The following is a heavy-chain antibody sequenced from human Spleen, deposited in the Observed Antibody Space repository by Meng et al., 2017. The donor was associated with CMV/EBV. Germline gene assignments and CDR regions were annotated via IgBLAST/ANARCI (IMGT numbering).Heavy chain of an antibody. D-gene: IGHD3-16*01. V-gene: IGHV1-69*04. J-gene: IGHJ4*02. Sequence: KVPRKAPGGTFSRFAIIWGRQAPGQGLEWMGRVLPIVSVTNYAPRFQGRVTIIADKSTTTVYMELNSLTFEDTAVYYCARVGSFDSWGQGTLVTVSS. CDR2: VLPIVSVT. CDR1: GGTFSRFA. CDR3: ARVGSFDS.